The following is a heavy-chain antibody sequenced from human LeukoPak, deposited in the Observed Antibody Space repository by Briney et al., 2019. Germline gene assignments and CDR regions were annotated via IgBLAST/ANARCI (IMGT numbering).Heavy chain of an antibody. CDR3: AKVSRGYSYVALDY. Sequence: GGSLRLSCAASGFTFSSYAMSWVRQAPGKGLEWVSAISGSGGSTYYADSVKGRLTISRDNSKNTLYLQMNSLRAEDTAVYYCAKVSRGYSYVALDYWGQGTLVTVSS. CDR2: ISGSGGST. CDR1: GFTFSSYA. V-gene: IGHV3-23*01. D-gene: IGHD5-18*01. J-gene: IGHJ4*02.